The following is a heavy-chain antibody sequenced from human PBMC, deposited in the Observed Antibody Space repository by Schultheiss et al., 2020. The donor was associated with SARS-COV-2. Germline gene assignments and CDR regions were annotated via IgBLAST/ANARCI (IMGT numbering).Heavy chain of an antibody. J-gene: IGHJ4*02. CDR1: GFTVSSNY. D-gene: IGHD3-22*01. CDR3: AKVPSWYYYDSSGYPDYFDY. Sequence: GGSLRLSCAASGFTVSSNYMSWVRQAPGKGLEWVSAISGSGGSTGYADSVKGRFTISRDNAKNSLYLQMNSLRAEDTAVYYCAKVPSWYYYDSSGYPDYFDYWGQGTLVTVTS. CDR2: ISGSGGST. V-gene: IGHV3-23*01.